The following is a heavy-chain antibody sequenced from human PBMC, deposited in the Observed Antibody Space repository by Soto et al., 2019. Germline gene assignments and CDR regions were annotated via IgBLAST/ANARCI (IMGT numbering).Heavy chain of an antibody. Sequence: SVKVSCKTSGFIFTSSAVQWVRQARGQRLEWIGRIVVGSGNTDYAQKFQGRVTFTRAMSKGSVYMEMSSMRSDDTAIYYCSAEGVAREVVWGQGTPVTVSA. CDR2: IVVGSGNT. D-gene: IGHD2-15*01. CDR1: GFIFTSSA. J-gene: IGHJ4*02. V-gene: IGHV1-58*01. CDR3: SAEGVAREVV.